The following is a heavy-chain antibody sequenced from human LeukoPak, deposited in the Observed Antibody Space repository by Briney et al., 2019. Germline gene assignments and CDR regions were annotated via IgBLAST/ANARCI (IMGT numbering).Heavy chain of an antibody. D-gene: IGHD3-10*01. Sequence: GGSLRLSCAASGLTFSSYAMSWVRQAPGKGLEWVSAISGSGGSTYYADSVKGRFTISRDNSKNTLYLQMNSLRAEDTAVYYCAREGDYYGSGSYYTPGAFDIWGQGTMVTVSS. J-gene: IGHJ3*02. CDR1: GLTFSSYA. V-gene: IGHV3-23*01. CDR2: ISGSGGST. CDR3: AREGDYYGSGSYYTPGAFDI.